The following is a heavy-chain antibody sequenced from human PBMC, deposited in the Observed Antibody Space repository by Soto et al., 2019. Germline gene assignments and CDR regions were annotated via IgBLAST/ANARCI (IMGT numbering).Heavy chain of an antibody. D-gene: IGHD3-22*01. Sequence: QVQLQESGPGLVKPSETLSLTCTVSGGSVSSGNYYWSWIRQPPGKGLEWIGYFYYTGSTNYNPSLKSRVTISIDASKNQFSLRLSSVTAAVTAVYYCARSMHYSDGSNYSPFDYWGQGTLVTVSS. CDR2: FYYTGST. V-gene: IGHV4-61*01. CDR3: ARSMHYSDGSNYSPFDY. CDR1: GGSVSSGNYY. J-gene: IGHJ4*02.